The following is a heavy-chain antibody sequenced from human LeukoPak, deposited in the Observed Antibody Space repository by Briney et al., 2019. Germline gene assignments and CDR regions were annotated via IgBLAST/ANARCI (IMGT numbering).Heavy chain of an antibody. J-gene: IGHJ6*03. CDR3: ARTTEAHSWRTRYYDYYMDV. Sequence: PSETLSLTCTLSGGSISTYYWSWVRQPPGKGLEWIGYIYYTGSTDYNPSLKSRVTMSVDTSKNQFSLKLSSVTAADTAVYYCARTTEAHSWRTRYYDYYMDVWGKGTTVTVSS. D-gene: IGHD6-13*01. V-gene: IGHV4-59*01. CDR1: GGSISTYY. CDR2: IYYTGST.